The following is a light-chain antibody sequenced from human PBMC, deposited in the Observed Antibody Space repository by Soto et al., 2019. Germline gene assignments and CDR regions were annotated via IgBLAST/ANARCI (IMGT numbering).Light chain of an antibody. CDR3: QQSYSTPRT. CDR1: QSISSW. J-gene: IGKJ5*01. V-gene: IGKV1-5*03. Sequence: DIQMTQSPSTLSASVGDRVTITCRASQSISSWLAWYQQKPGKAPKLMIYKASSLESGVPSRFSGSGSGTDFTLTISSLQPEDFATYYCQQSYSTPRTLGQGTRLEIK. CDR2: KAS.